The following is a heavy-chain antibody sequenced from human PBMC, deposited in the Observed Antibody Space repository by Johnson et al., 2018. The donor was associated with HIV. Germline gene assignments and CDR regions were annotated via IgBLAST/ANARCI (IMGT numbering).Heavy chain of an antibody. Sequence: QVQLVESGGGVVRPGRSLRLSCVASGFSFSAYAIHWVRQAPGQGLEWVAVISYEGSNKYYADSVKGRFTISRDNSKNTLYLQMNSLRAEDTAVYYCAREIIAAADDIWGQGTMVTVSS. J-gene: IGHJ3*02. V-gene: IGHV3-30*19. D-gene: IGHD6-13*01. CDR2: ISYEGSNK. CDR3: AREIIAAADDI. CDR1: GFSFSAYA.